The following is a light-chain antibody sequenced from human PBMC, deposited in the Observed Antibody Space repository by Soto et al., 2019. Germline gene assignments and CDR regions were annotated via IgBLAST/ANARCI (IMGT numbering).Light chain of an antibody. CDR2: DVS. CDR3: CSYAGSYTPNWV. CDR1: SSDVGGYNY. J-gene: IGLJ3*02. Sequence: QSALTQPRSVSGSPGQSVTICCTGTSSDVGGYNYVSWYQQHPGKAPKLMIYDVSKRPSGVPDRFSGSKSGNTASLTISGLQAEDEADYYCCSYAGSYTPNWVFGGGTKLTVL. V-gene: IGLV2-11*01.